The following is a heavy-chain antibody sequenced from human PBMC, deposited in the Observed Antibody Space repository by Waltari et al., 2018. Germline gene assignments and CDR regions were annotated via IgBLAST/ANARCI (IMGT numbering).Heavy chain of an antibody. CDR1: GYSFTSYW. Sequence: EVQLVQSGAEVKKPGESLRISCQGSGYSFTSYWISWVRQMPGKGLEWMGRIDPSDSYSNYSPSFQGHVTISADKSISTVYLQWSSLKASDTAMYYCARGGIAVASAEYFQYWGQDTLVTVSS. J-gene: IGHJ1*01. CDR3: ARGGIAVASAEYFQY. D-gene: IGHD6-19*01. CDR2: IDPSDSYS. V-gene: IGHV5-10-1*03.